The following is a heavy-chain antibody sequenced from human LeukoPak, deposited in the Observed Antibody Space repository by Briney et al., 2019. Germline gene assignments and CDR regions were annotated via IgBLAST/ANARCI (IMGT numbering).Heavy chain of an antibody. Sequence: PSETLSLTCTVSGGSISSYYWSWIRQPAGKGLEWIGRIYTSGSTNYNPSLKSRVTMSVDTSKNQFSLKLSSVTAADTAVYYRARDHGYSTDVNWFDPWGQGTLVTVSS. D-gene: IGHD4-11*01. CDR1: GGSISSYY. CDR3: ARDHGYSTDVNWFDP. V-gene: IGHV4-4*07. CDR2: IYTSGST. J-gene: IGHJ5*02.